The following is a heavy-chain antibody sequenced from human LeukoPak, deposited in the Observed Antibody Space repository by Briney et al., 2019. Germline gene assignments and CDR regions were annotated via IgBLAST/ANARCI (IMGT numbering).Heavy chain of an antibody. Sequence: PSETLSLTCTVSGGSISSSSYYWGWIRQPPGKGLEWIGSIYYSGSTYYNPSLKSRVTISVDTSKNQFSLKLSSVTAADTAVYYCARHSNLIRYFDWSNAFDIWGQGTMVTVSS. CDR1: GGSISSSSYY. CDR2: IYYSGST. CDR3: ARHSNLIRYFDWSNAFDI. V-gene: IGHV4-39*01. J-gene: IGHJ3*02. D-gene: IGHD3-9*01.